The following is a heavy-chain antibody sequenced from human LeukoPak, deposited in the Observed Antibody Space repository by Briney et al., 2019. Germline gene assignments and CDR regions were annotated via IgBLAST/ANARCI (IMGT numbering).Heavy chain of an antibody. J-gene: IGHJ4*02. CDR3: TRDSSGYDSNDY. V-gene: IGHV3-49*04. CDR1: GFTFGDYA. CDR2: IRSKAYGGTT. Sequence: PGLSLRLSCTASGFTFGDYAMSWVRQAPGKGLEWVGFIRSKAYGGTTEYAASVKGRFTISRDDSKSIAYLQMNSLKTEDTAVYYCTRDSSGYDSNDYWGQGTLVTVSS. D-gene: IGHD5-12*01.